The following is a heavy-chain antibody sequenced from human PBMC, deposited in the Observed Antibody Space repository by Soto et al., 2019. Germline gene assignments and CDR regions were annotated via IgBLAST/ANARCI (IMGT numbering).Heavy chain of an antibody. Sequence: GASVKVSCKASGYTFTSYDINWVRQATGQGLEWMGWMNPNSGNTGYAQKFQGRVTMTRNTSISTAYMELSSLRSEDTAVYYCARDRRGGTYASSPHSDFWGQGTLVTVSS. CDR1: GYTFTSYD. CDR2: MNPNSGNT. D-gene: IGHD1-26*01. CDR3: ARDRRGGTYASSPHSDF. J-gene: IGHJ4*02. V-gene: IGHV1-8*01.